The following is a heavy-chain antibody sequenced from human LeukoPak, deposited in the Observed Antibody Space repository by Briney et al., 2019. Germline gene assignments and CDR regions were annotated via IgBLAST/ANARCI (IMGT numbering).Heavy chain of an antibody. D-gene: IGHD2-15*01. CDR1: GGTFSSYA. V-gene: IGHV1-69*13. J-gene: IGHJ3*02. Sequence: SVKLSCKASGGTFSSYAISWVRQAPGHGLESMGGIIPIFGTANYAQKFQGRVTITPDESTSTAYMEQSSLRSEDTVVYHCARELWDIVVVVAATRGAFDIWGQGTMVTVSS. CDR2: IIPIFGTA. CDR3: ARELWDIVVVVAATRGAFDI.